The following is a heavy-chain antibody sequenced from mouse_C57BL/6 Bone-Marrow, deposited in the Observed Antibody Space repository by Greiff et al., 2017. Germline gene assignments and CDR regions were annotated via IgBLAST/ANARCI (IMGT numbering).Heavy chain of an antibody. D-gene: IGHD1-1*01. V-gene: IGHV1-55*01. CDR3: ARDTTVVHWYFDV. CDR1: GYTFTSYW. CDR2: IYPGSGST. Sequence: QVQLQQPGAELVKPGASEKMSCKASGYTFTSYWITWVKQRPGQGLEWIGDIYPGSGSTNYNEKFKSKATLTVDTSSSTAYMQLSSLTSEDSAVQYCARDTTVVHWYFDVWGTGTTVTVSS. J-gene: IGHJ1*03.